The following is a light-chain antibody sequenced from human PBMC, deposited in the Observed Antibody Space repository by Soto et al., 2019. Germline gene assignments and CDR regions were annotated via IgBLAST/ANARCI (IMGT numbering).Light chain of an antibody. CDR3: AAWDDTARSYV. J-gene: IGLJ1*01. V-gene: IGLV1-47*01. CDR1: ISNIGTNY. CDR2: RDN. Sequence: QPVLTQPPSVSGTPGQRVTISCSGGISNIGTNYVHWFQQLPGTAPKVLSNRDNQRPSGVPDRFSGSKSGTSASLAISGLRSEDEAEYYCAAWDDTARSYVFGTGTKLTVL.